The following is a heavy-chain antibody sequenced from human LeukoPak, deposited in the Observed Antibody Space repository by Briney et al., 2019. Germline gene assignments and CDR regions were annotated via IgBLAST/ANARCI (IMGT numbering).Heavy chain of an antibody. CDR2: INPNNGDT. D-gene: IGHD1-26*01. CDR3: ARSGTLGYSGNYYYFDY. Sequence: ASVKVSCKASGYTFTGYYIHWVRQAPGQGLEWMGWINPNNGDTNYAQKLQGRVTMTRDTSISTAYMELSRLRSDDTAVYSCARSGTLGYSGNYYYFDYWGQGTLVTVSS. J-gene: IGHJ4*02. CDR1: GYTFTGYY. V-gene: IGHV1-2*02.